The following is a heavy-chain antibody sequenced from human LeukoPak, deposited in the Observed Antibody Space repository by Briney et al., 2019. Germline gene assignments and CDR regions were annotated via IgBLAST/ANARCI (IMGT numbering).Heavy chain of an antibody. J-gene: IGHJ6*02. Sequence: PGGSLRLSCAASGFTFSSYWMSWVRQAPGKGLEWVANIKQDGSEKYYVDSVKGRFTISRDNAKNSLYLRMNSLRAEDTAVYYCARKFSVQAPYYPYYYYYYGMDVWGQGTTVTVSS. D-gene: IGHD1-26*01. CDR3: ARKFSVQAPYYPYYYYYYGMDV. CDR2: IKQDGSEK. CDR1: GFTFSSYW. V-gene: IGHV3-7*01.